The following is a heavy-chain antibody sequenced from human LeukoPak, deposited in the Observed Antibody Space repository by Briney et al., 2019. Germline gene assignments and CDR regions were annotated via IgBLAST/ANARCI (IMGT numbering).Heavy chain of an antibody. CDR2: INPNSGGT. D-gene: IGHD2-2*01. CDR1: GYTFTGYY. J-gene: IGHJ4*02. V-gene: IGHV1-2*02. CDR3: ARGYCSSTSCYLFDY. Sequence: VASVKVSCKASGYTFTGYYMHWVRQAAGQGLEWMGWINPNSGGTNYAQKFQGRVTMTRDTSISTAYMELSRLRSDDTAVYYCARGYCSSTSCYLFDYWGQGTLVTVSS.